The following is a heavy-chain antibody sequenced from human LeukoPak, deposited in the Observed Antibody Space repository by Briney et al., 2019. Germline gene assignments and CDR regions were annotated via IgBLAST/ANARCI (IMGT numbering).Heavy chain of an antibody. J-gene: IGHJ4*02. CDR2: ISYDGSNK. Sequence: GRSLRLSCAASGFTFSSYAMHWVRQAPGKGLEWVAVISYDGSNKYYADSVKGRFTISRDNAKNSLYLQMNSLRAEDTAVYYCATAHYDILTGSRYYFDYWGQGTLVTVSS. D-gene: IGHD3-9*01. CDR3: ATAHYDILTGSRYYFDY. V-gene: IGHV3-30*04. CDR1: GFTFSSYA.